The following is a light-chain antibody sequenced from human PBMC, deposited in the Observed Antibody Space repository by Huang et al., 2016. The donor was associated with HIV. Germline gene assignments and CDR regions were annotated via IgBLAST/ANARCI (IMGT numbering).Light chain of an antibody. CDR3: QQSYSTPWT. J-gene: IGKJ1*01. V-gene: IGKV1-39*01. CDR2: AAS. Sequence: DIQMTQFPSSLSASVGDRVTITCRASQSISSYLNWYQQKPGKAPKLLIYAASSLQTGVPSRFSGSGSWTDFTLTISSLHPEDFAIYYCQQSYSTPWTFGQGTKVEIK. CDR1: QSISSY.